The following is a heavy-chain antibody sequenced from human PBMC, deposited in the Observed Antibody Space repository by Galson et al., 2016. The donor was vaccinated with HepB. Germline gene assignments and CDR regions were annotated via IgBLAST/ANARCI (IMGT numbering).Heavy chain of an antibody. CDR2: INPSADST. D-gene: IGHD3-22*01. Sequence: SVKVSCKASGYTFTSYFIHWVRQAPGQGLQWMGTINPSADSTTYAHNFQGRVTMTRDTSTSTVYMELSSLRSEDMAVFYCARDRGNYDSTGYYFDYWGQGTLVTVSS. CDR1: GYTFTSYF. CDR3: ARDRGNYDSTGYYFDY. J-gene: IGHJ4*02. V-gene: IGHV1-46*01.